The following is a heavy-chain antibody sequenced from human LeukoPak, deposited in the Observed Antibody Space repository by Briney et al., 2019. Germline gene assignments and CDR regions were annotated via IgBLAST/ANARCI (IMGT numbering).Heavy chain of an antibody. V-gene: IGHV7-4-1*02. D-gene: IGHD3-3*01. CDR1: GYTFTSYA. CDR2: INTNTGNP. CDR3: ARGQRITIFGVVLPPDY. J-gene: IGHJ4*02. Sequence: ASVKVSCKASGYTFTSYAMNWVRQAPGQGLEWMGWINTNTGNPTYAQGFTGRFVFSLDTSVSTAYLQISILKAEDTAVYYCARGQRITIFGVVLPPDYWGQGTLVTVSS.